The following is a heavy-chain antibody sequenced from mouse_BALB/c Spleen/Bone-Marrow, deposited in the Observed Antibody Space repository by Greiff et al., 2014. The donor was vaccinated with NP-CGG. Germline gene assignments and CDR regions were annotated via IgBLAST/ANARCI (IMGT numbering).Heavy chain of an antibody. CDR2: IAPGSGSS. CDR1: GYTFTSYW. V-gene: IGHV1S41*01. CDR3: ARGGLHYCDS. D-gene: IGHD3-3*01. J-gene: IGHJ2*01. Sequence: DLVKPGASVKLSCKASGYTFTSYWINWIKQRPGQGLEWIGRIAPGSGSSYYNEMFKGKATLTVDTSSSTAYIQLSSLSSEDSAVYFCARGGLHYCDSWGHCTALPVSS.